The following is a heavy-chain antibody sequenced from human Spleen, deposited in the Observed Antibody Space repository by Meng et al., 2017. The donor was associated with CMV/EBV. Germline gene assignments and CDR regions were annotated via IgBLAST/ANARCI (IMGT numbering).Heavy chain of an antibody. Sequence: QITLQESGPTLVKPXXTLTLTXTFSGCSLSTSGAGVGWIRPPAGKALEWLAPIYWDDDKRYSPSLKSRLTITKDTSKNQVVLTMTNMDPVDTATYYWAHSRYSSSWYHSFDHWGQGTLVTVSS. J-gene: IGHJ4*02. CDR2: IYWDDDK. V-gene: IGHV2-5*02. CDR1: GCSLSTSGAG. CDR3: AHSRYSSSWYHSFDH. D-gene: IGHD6-13*01.